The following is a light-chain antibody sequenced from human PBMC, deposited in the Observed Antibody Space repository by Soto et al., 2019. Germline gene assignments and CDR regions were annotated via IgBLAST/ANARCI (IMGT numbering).Light chain of an antibody. CDR3: QQYDTFLT. V-gene: IGKV1-5*03. Sequence: DIQMTQSPSTLSASVGVRVTITCRASHFISNWLAWYQQKAGKPPNLLIYKASTLVSGVPSRFSGSGSGTDFTLTISSLQPDDSATYYCQQYDTFLTFGGGTKVEIK. CDR2: KAS. CDR1: HFISNW. J-gene: IGKJ4*01.